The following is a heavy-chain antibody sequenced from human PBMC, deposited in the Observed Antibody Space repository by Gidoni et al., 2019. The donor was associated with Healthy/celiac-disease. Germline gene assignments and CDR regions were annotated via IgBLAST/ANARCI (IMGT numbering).Heavy chain of an antibody. CDR3: ARTVGAAPFHYYGMDV. Sequence: QVQLVQSGAEVKKPGASVKVSCKASGYTFTSYDINWVRQATGQGREWMGWMNPNSGNTGYAQKFQGRVTMTRTTSISTAYMELSSLRSEDTAVYYCARTVGAAPFHYYGMDVWGHGTTVTVSS. D-gene: IGHD1-26*01. CDR2: MNPNSGNT. J-gene: IGHJ6*02. CDR1: GYTFTSYD. V-gene: IGHV1-8*01.